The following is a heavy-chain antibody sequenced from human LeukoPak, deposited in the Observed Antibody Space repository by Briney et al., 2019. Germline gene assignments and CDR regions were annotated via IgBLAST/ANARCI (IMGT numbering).Heavy chain of an antibody. J-gene: IGHJ6*03. CDR2: IYYSGST. CDR1: GGSISSYY. CDR3: ARPSVWFGAYYYMDV. V-gene: IGHV4-59*01. D-gene: IGHD3-10*01. Sequence: PSETLSLTCTVSGGSISSYYWSWIRQPPGKGLEWIGHIYYSGSTNYNPSLKSRVTISVDTSKNKFSLKLSSVTAADTAVYYCARPSVWFGAYYYMDVWGKGTTVTVSS.